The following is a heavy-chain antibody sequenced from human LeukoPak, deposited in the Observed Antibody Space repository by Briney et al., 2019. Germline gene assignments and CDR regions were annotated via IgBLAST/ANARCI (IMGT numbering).Heavy chain of an antibody. CDR1: GFTVSSNY. J-gene: IGHJ3*02. D-gene: IGHD6-6*01. V-gene: IGHV3-23*01. Sequence: GGSLRLSCAASGFTVSSNYMTWVRQAPGKGLEWVSAISGSGGSTYYADSVKGRFTISRDNSKNTLYLQMNSLRAEDTAVYYCARHSSSLPTVAFDIWGQGTVVTVSS. CDR2: ISGSGGST. CDR3: ARHSSSLPTVAFDI.